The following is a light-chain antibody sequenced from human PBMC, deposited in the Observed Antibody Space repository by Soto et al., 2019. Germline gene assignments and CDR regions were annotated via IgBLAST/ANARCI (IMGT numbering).Light chain of an antibody. V-gene: IGLV2-8*01. CDR3: SSYTTTSTLL. CDR2: EVT. CDR1: SSDVGAYDY. J-gene: IGLJ3*02. Sequence: QSALTQPPSASGSPGQTVTISCTGSSSDVGAYDYVSWYQQHPGEAPKLIIYEVTKRPSGVPDRFSGSKSGNTASLTVSGLQGEDESTFYCSSYTTTSTLLFGGGTKVTVL.